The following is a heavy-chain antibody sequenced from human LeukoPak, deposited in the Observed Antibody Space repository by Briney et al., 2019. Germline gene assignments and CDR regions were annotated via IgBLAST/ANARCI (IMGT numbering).Heavy chain of an antibody. J-gene: IGHJ3*02. D-gene: IGHD3-3*01. CDR3: ARAGITIFGVGSRGAFDI. CDR2: ISSSSSYI. Sequence: GGSLRLSCAASGFTFSSYSMNWVRQAPGKGLEWVSSISSSSSYIYYADSVKGRFTIPRDNANNSLYLQMNSLRAEDTAVYYCARAGITIFGVGSRGAFDIWGQGTMVTVSS. V-gene: IGHV3-21*01. CDR1: GFTFSSYS.